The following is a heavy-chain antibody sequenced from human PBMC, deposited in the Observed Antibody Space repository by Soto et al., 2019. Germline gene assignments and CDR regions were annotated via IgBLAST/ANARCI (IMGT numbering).Heavy chain of an antibody. CDR1: GGSISSYY. Sequence: QVQLQESGPGLVKPSETLSLTCTVSGGSISSYYWSWIRQPPGKGLVWIGYIYYSGSTNYNPSLKSRVTISVDTSKNQFSLELSSVTAADTAVYYCAGEEMATMARLNWGQGTLVTVSS. V-gene: IGHV4-59*01. CDR3: AGEEMATMARLN. CDR2: IYYSGST. J-gene: IGHJ4*02. D-gene: IGHD5-12*01.